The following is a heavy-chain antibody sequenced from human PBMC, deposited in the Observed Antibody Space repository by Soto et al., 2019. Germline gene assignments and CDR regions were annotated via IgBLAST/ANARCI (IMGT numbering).Heavy chain of an antibody. V-gene: IGHV3-23*01. CDR3: AKDQPIAAAGNSFLFDY. CDR1: GFTFSSYA. J-gene: IGHJ4*02. CDR2: ISGSGGST. Sequence: GGSLRLSCAASGFTFSSYAMSWVRQAPGKGLEWVSAISGSGGSTYYADSVKGRFTISRDNSKNTLYLQMNSLRAEDTAVYYCAKDQPIAAAGNSFLFDYWGQGTLVTVSS. D-gene: IGHD6-13*01.